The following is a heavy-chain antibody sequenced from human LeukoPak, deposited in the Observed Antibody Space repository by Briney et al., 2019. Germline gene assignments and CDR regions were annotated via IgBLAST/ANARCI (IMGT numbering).Heavy chain of an antibody. Sequence: GGSLRLSCAASGFTFSSYAMSWVRQAPGKGLEWVSAISSSGGSTYCADSVKGRFTISRDNSKNTLYLQMNSLRAEDTAVYYCAKEKYSSSSNWFDPWGQGTLVTVSS. CDR1: GFTFSSYA. CDR2: ISSSGGST. V-gene: IGHV3-23*01. J-gene: IGHJ5*02. D-gene: IGHD6-13*01. CDR3: AKEKYSSSSNWFDP.